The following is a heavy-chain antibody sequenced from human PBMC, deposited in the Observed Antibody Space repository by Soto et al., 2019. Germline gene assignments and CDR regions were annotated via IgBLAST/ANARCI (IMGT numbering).Heavy chain of an antibody. Sequence: VASVKVSCKASGGTFSSYAISWVRQAPGQGLGWMGGIIPIFGTANYAQKFQGRVTITADESTSTAYMELSSLRSEDTAVYYCARSIIYGSGSSAPTYYGMDVWGQGTTVTVSS. CDR3: ARSIIYGSGSSAPTYYGMDV. CDR2: IIPIFGTA. D-gene: IGHD3-10*01. J-gene: IGHJ6*02. CDR1: GGTFSSYA. V-gene: IGHV1-69*13.